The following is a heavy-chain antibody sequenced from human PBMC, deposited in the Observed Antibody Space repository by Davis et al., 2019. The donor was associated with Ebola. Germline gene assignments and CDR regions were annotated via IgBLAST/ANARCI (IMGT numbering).Heavy chain of an antibody. Sequence: AASVKVSCKASGGTFSSYAISWVRQAPGQGLEWIGVITPMFGTSNYAQKFQGGVTITADESTSTAYMELSSLRSEDTAVYYCARGGGVATPYFDNWGQGTLVTVSS. J-gene: IGHJ4*02. CDR1: GGTFSSYA. V-gene: IGHV1-69*13. D-gene: IGHD4-23*01. CDR2: ITPMFGTS. CDR3: ARGGGVATPYFDN.